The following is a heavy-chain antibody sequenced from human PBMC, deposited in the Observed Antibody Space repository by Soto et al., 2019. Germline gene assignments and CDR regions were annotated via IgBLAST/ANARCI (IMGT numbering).Heavy chain of an antibody. CDR1: GFTFSSFH. J-gene: IGHJ6*02. V-gene: IGHV3-48*02. D-gene: IGHD3-22*01. CDR2: ITSSSDTI. CDR3: ARVVVVIPPGYYYDMDV. Sequence: PGGSLRLSCAASGFTFSSFHMNWVRQAPGRGLEWVAYITSSSDTIYYSDSVKGRFTISRDNGKNSLFLQMNSLRDEDTAVYYCARVVVVIPPGYYYDMDVWGQGTTVTVSS.